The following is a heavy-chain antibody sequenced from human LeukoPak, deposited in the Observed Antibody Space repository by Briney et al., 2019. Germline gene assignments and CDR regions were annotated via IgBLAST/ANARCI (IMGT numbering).Heavy chain of an antibody. J-gene: IGHJ4*02. Sequence: SETLSLTCTVSGFSISSGYYWGWIRHTPGKGLEWIGSIFYSGGTYYNPSLKSRVTISVDTAKNQFSLKMTSMTAAETAVYYCARSGTTMARAEFDHWGQGTLVTVSS. CDR1: GFSISSGYY. V-gene: IGHV4-38-2*02. CDR3: ARSGTTMARAEFDH. D-gene: IGHD3-10*01. CDR2: IFYSGGT.